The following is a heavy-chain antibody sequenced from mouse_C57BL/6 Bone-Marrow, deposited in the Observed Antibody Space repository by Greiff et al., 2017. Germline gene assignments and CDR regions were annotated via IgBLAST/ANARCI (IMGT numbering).Heavy chain of an antibody. J-gene: IGHJ4*01. CDR3: ARHGGGLRRGYYAMDY. CDR1: GFSLTSYG. Sequence: VQLQQSGPGLVAPSQRLSITCTVSGFSLTSYGVHWVRQPPGKGLEWLVVIWSDGSTTYNSALKSRLSISKDNSKSQVFLKMNSLQTDDTAMYYCARHGGGLRRGYYAMDYWGQGTSVTVSS. D-gene: IGHD2-4*01. V-gene: IGHV2-6-1*01. CDR2: IWSDGST.